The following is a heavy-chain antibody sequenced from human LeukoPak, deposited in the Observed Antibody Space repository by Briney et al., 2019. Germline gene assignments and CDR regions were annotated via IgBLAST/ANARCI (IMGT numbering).Heavy chain of an antibody. V-gene: IGHV1-3*01. CDR2: INAGNGNT. D-gene: IGHD5-12*01. J-gene: IGHJ4*02. Sequence: ASVKVSCKASGYTFTSYAMHWVRQAPGQRLEWMGWINAGNGNTKYSQKFQGRVTITRDTSASTAYMELSSLRSEDTAVYYCASGWLRSEFPDYWGQGTLVTVSS. CDR3: ASGWLRSEFPDY. CDR1: GYTFTSYA.